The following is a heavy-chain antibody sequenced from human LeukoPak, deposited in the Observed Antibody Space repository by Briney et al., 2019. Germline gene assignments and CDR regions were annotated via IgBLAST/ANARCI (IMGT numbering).Heavy chain of an antibody. Sequence: LRLSCAASGFTFDDFAMHWVRQAPGKGLEWIGEINHSGSTNYNPSLKSRVTISVDTSKNQFSLKLSSVTAADTAVYYCARDKRWLQSQFDYWGQGTLVTVSS. CDR1: GFTFDDFA. V-gene: IGHV4-34*01. CDR3: ARDKRWLQSQFDY. CDR2: INHSGST. D-gene: IGHD5-24*01. J-gene: IGHJ4*02.